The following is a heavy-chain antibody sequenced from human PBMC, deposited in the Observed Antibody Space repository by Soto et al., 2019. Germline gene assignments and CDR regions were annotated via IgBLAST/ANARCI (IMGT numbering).Heavy chain of an antibody. CDR1: GFTFSSYA. Sequence: PGESLKISCAASGFTFSSYAMSWVRQAPGKGLEWVSAISGSGGSTYYADSVKGRFTISRDNSKNTLYLQMNSLRAEDTAVYYCAKDQWLLLFSPIGALVYWGQGTLVTVSS. D-gene: IGHD3-22*01. V-gene: IGHV3-23*01. CDR2: ISGSGGST. CDR3: AKDQWLLLFSPIGALVY. J-gene: IGHJ4*02.